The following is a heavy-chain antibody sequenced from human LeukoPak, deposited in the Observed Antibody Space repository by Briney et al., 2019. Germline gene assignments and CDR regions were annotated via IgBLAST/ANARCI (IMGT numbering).Heavy chain of an antibody. CDR2: ISWNSGSI. CDR1: GFTFDGYA. V-gene: IGHV3-9*01. Sequence: GRSLRLSCAASGFTFDGYAMHWVRHAPGKGLEWVSGISWNSGSIGYADSVKGRFTISRDNAKNSLYLQMNSLRAEDTALYYCAKDRGIAVAGTGIDYWGQGTLVTVSS. CDR3: AKDRGIAVAGTGIDY. D-gene: IGHD6-19*01. J-gene: IGHJ4*02.